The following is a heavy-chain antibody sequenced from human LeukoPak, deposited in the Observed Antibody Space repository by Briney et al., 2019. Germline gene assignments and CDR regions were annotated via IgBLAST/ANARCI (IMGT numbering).Heavy chain of an antibody. V-gene: IGHV3-66*02. Sequence: GGSLRLSCAASGFTVSNDYMAWVRQAPGRGLEWVSLIYGDGTTFYTDSVKGRFTISRDNFKNTLYLQMSSLRPEDAALYYCARDRAGAQSWVALDPWGQGTLVTVSS. CDR3: ARDRAGAQSWVALDP. J-gene: IGHJ5*02. CDR1: GFTVSNDY. CDR2: IYGDGTT. D-gene: IGHD3-10*01.